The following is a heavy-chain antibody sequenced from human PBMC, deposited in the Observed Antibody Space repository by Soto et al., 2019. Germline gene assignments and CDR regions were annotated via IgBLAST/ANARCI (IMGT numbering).Heavy chain of an antibody. CDR1: GDAISSGSYY. CDR3: ASIDSSGQLEY. CDR2: IYYTGSA. D-gene: IGHD3-22*01. J-gene: IGHJ4*02. V-gene: IGHV4-61*01. Sequence: QVQLQESGPGLVKPAETLSLTCTVSGDAISSGSYYWIWIRQPPGKGLEWIGFIYYTGSANYNASLRSRGTSSVDTSKNQFSLRLNSVTAADTATYICASIDSSGQLEYWGQGSLVIVST.